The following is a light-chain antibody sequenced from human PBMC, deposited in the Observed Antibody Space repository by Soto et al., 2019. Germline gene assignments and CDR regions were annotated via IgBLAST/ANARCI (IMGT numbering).Light chain of an antibody. CDR2: SNN. J-gene: IGLJ2*01. Sequence: QSVLTQPSSASGTPGQRVTISCSGSSSNIGSNTVNWYQQLPGTAPKLLIYSNNQRPSGVPDRFSGSKSGTSASLAISGLQSEDEAYYYCAAWDDSLNALVFGGGTKLTVL. CDR1: SSNIGSNT. V-gene: IGLV1-44*01. CDR3: AAWDDSLNALV.